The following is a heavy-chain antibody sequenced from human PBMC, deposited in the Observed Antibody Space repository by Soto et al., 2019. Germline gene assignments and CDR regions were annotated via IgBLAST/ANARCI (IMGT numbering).Heavy chain of an antibody. CDR3: TTDPGDYEDF. CDR1: GITFSNAW. Sequence: GGSLRLSCAASGITFSNAWMSWVRQAPGQGLEWVGRIKNKADGGTTDYAAPVRGGFSISRDDSKNTLFLQMNSLETEDTAIYYCTTDPGDYEDFWGQGTLVTVSS. V-gene: IGHV3-15*01. CDR2: IKNKADGGTT. D-gene: IGHD4-17*01. J-gene: IGHJ4*02.